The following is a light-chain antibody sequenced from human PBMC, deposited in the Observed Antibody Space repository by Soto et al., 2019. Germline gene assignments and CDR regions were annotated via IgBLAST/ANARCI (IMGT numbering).Light chain of an antibody. CDR1: SSDVGSYNY. Sequence: QPVLTQPASVSGSPGQSITISCTGTSSDVGSYNYVSWYQQNPGKAPKLIIHDVSNRPSGVSNRFSGSKSGNTASLTISGLQAEDEANYYCSSYTSTNTLIFGGGTKVTVL. J-gene: IGLJ2*01. CDR3: SSYTSTNTLI. V-gene: IGLV2-14*01. CDR2: DVS.